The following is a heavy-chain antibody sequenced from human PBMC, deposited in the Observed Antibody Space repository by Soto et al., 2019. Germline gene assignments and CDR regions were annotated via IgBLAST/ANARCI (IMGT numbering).Heavy chain of an antibody. D-gene: IGHD2-2*01. CDR2: ISAYNGNT. V-gene: IGHV1-18*01. J-gene: IGHJ5*02. CDR1: GYTFTSYG. CDR3: ARVVPAAKSLRGHKWFDP. Sequence: QVQLVQSGAEVKKPGASVKVSCKASGYTFTSYGISWVRQAPGQGLEWMGWISAYNGNTNYAQKLQGRVTMTTDTSTSTAYRELRSLRSDDTAVYYCARVVPAAKSLRGHKWFDPWGPGTLVPVSS.